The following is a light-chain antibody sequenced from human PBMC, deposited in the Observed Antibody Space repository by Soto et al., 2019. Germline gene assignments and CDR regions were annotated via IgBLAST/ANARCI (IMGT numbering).Light chain of an antibody. CDR3: QQANSFPLT. J-gene: IGKJ4*01. CDR1: QGIASW. CDR2: GAS. Sequence: DIQMTQSPSSVSAYVGDRVTITCRASQGIASWVAWYQQKPGKAPKLLIYGASSLQTGVSSRFSGSGSGTDFTLTISSLQSEDSATYHCQQANSFPLTFGGGTKVEIK. V-gene: IGKV1D-12*01.